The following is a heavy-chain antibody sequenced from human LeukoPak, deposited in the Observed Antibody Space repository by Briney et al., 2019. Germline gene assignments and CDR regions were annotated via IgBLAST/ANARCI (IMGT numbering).Heavy chain of an antibody. Sequence: GGSPSLSCAASSSTFSSYWMSWVRQAPGKGLEWVANIKQDGSEKSFVDSVKGRFTISRDNAKNSLFLHMNSLRAEDTAVHYCARVGLYYYGSGSFPNWFDPWGQGTLVTVSS. J-gene: IGHJ5*02. D-gene: IGHD3-10*01. V-gene: IGHV3-7*01. CDR2: IKQDGSEK. CDR3: ARVGLYYYGSGSFPNWFDP. CDR1: SSTFSSYW.